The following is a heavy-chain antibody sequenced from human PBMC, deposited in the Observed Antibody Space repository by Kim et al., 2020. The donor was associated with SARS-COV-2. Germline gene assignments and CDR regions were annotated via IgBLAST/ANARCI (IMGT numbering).Heavy chain of an antibody. V-gene: IGHV1-69*13. CDR2: IIPIFGTA. CDR3: ARDMTAAAGRWFDP. J-gene: IGHJ5*02. D-gene: IGHD6-13*01. CDR1: GGTFSSYA. Sequence: SVKVSCKASGGTFSSYAISWVRQAPGQGLEWMGGIIPIFGTANYAQKFQGRVTITADESTSTAYMELSSLRSEDTAVYYCARDMTAAAGRWFDPWGQGTLVTVSS.